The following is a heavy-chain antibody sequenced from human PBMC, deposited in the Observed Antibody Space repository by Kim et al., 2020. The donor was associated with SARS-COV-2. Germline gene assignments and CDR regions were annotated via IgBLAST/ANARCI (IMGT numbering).Heavy chain of an antibody. Sequence: VKGRSTISRDNAKNSLYLQMNSLRAEDTAVYYCARDLFMGIAAAGIIDYWGQGTLVTVSS. V-gene: IGHV3-21*01. J-gene: IGHJ4*02. CDR3: ARDLFMGIAAAGIIDY. D-gene: IGHD6-13*01.